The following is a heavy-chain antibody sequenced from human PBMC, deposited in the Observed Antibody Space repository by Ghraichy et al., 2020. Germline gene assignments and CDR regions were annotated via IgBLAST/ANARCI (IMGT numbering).Heavy chain of an antibody. D-gene: IGHD4-17*01. Sequence: GGSLRLSCAASGFTFSNAWMSWVRQAPGKGLEWVGRIRSKTDGETTDYAAPVKGRFTISRDDSKTTLYLQMSSLKTEDTAVYYCTTGHGDGPYWGQGTLVTVSS. CDR1: GFTFSNAW. CDR2: IRSKTDGETT. CDR3: TTGHGDGPY. V-gene: IGHV3-15*01. J-gene: IGHJ4*02.